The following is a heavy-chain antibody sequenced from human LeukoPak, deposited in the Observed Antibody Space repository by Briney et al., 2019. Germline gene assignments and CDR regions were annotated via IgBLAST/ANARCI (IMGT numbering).Heavy chain of an antibody. CDR3: ARDTDYGSGSYYNQPTPLGGRSYYYGMDV. D-gene: IGHD3-10*01. CDR1: GFTFSSYG. CDR2: IWYDGSNK. V-gene: IGHV3-33*01. J-gene: IGHJ6*02. Sequence: GGSLRLSCAASGFTFSSYGMHWVRQAPGKGLEWVAVIWYDGSNKYYADSVKGRFTISRDNSKNTLYLQMNSPRAEDTAAYYCARDTDYGSGSYYNQPTPLGGRSYYYGMDVWGQGTTVTVSS.